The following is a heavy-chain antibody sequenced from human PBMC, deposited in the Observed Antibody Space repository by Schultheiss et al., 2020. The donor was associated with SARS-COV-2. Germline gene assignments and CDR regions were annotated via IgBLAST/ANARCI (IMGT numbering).Heavy chain of an antibody. J-gene: IGHJ2*01. V-gene: IGHV1-2*06. CDR2: INANSGGT. D-gene: IGHD2-2*01. CDR3: ARAGLMMYQLLLYFDL. CDR1: GYTFTGYY. Sequence: ASVKVSCKASGYTFTGYYMHWVRQAPGQGLEWMGRINANSGGTNYAQKFQGRVTMTTDTSTSTAYMELRSLRSDDTAVYYCARAGLMMYQLLLYFDLWGRGTLVTVSS.